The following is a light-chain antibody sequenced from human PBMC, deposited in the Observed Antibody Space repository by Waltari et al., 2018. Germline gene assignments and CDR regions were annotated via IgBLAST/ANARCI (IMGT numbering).Light chain of an antibody. Sequence: QSALTQPASVSGSPGQSITISCTGTSSDVGGYNNVSWYQQHPGKAPKLLIYDVYYRPSGVSNRFSGSKTVNTASLTISGLQAVDEAVYYCASFTGNVVFGGGTKLTVL. CDR3: ASFTGNVV. V-gene: IGLV2-14*03. J-gene: IGLJ2*01. CDR1: SSDVGGYNN. CDR2: DVY.